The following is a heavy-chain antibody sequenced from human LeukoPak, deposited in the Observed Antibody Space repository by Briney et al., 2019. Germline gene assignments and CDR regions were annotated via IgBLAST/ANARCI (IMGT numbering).Heavy chain of an antibody. CDR2: MNPNSGGT. V-gene: IGHV1-2*02. Sequence: ASVNVSCKASGYTFTDYYIHWVRQAPGHGLEWMAWMNPNSGGTSYAQEFEGRVTMNRDTSISTAYMELSRLRFDDTAVFYCAINKQGKSLDYWGQGTLVTVSS. CDR1: GYTFTDYY. J-gene: IGHJ4*02. CDR3: AINKQGKSLDY.